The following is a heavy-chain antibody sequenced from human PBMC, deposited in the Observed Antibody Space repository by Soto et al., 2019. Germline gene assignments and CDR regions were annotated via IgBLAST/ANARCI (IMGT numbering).Heavy chain of an antibody. Sequence: EVQLLESGGALVQPGGSLRLSCAASGFTFSSYAMTWVRQAPGKGLEWVSAIFVGGGTTYYADSVKGRFTISRDDSKIKLFLQLNSRRAADTALYYGANCFRVSGIYFFHYWGQGTLVTVSS. J-gene: IGHJ4*02. CDR2: IFVGGGTT. CDR3: ANCFRVSGIYFFHY. V-gene: IGHV3-23*01. D-gene: IGHD1-26*01. CDR1: GFTFSSYA.